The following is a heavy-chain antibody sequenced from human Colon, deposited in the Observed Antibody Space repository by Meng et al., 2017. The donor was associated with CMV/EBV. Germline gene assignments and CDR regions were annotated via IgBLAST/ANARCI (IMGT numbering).Heavy chain of an antibody. CDR2: INSGGST. CDR3: TRAPSGYGGFPD. CDR1: GFTVSSNH. D-gene: IGHD5-12*01. V-gene: IGHV3-53*01. Sequence: EVHLGEYGGGLIQPGESLRLSCAASGFTVSSNHISWVRQSPGKGLEWVSDINSGGSTYYIDSVKGRFTISRDNSKNTVYFQMNSLRAEDTAIYYCTRAPSGYGGFPDWGQGTLVTVSS. J-gene: IGHJ4*02.